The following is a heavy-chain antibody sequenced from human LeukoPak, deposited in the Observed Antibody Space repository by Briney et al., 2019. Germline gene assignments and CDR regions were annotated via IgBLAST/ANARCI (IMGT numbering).Heavy chain of an antibody. CDR1: GITFSSYS. J-gene: IGHJ4*02. Sequence: GGSLRLSCGASGITFSSYSMNWVRQAPGKGLEWVAVISYDGSNKYYADSVKGRFTISRDNSKNTLYLQMNSLRAEDTAVYYCAREWLDSSNFDYWGQGTLVTVSS. CDR3: AREWLDSSNFDY. CDR2: ISYDGSNK. V-gene: IGHV3-30*19. D-gene: IGHD6-19*01.